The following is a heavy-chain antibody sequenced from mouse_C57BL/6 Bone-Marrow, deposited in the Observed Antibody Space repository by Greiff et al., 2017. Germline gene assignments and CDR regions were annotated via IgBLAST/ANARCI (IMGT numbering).Heavy chain of an antibody. CDR1: GYTFTSYW. J-gene: IGHJ2*01. CDR2: IHPNSGST. CDR3: ARPYYGSSYPYYFDY. Sequence: QVQLQQPGAELVKPGASVKLSCKASGYTFTSYWMHWVKQRPGQGLEWIGMIHPNSGSTNYNEKFKSKATLTVDKSSSTAYMQLSSLTSEDSAVYYCARPYYGSSYPYYFDYWGQGTTLTVSS. D-gene: IGHD1-1*01. V-gene: IGHV1-64*01.